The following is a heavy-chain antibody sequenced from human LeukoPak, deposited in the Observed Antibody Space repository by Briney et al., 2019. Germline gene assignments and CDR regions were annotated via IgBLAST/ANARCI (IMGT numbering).Heavy chain of an antibody. CDR1: GGTFSSYA. V-gene: IGHV1-69*05. D-gene: IGHD3-9*01. CDR3: ARGYFDWLPYFLDY. Sequence: GASVKVSCKASGGTFSSYAISWVRQAPGQGLEWMGGIIPIFGTAHYAQKFPGRVTITTDESTSTAYVELSSLRSEDTAVYYCARGYFDWLPYFLDYWGQGTLVTVSS. J-gene: IGHJ4*02. CDR2: IIPIFGTA.